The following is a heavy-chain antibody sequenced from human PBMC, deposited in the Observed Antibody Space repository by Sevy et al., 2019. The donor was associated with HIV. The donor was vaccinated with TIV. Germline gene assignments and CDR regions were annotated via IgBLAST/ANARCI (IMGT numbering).Heavy chain of an antibody. CDR3: ARGGYYDSSGYYYVTYFDY. J-gene: IGHJ4*02. CDR1: GFTVSNNY. CDR2: IYSGGTT. V-gene: IGHV3-53*01. Sequence: GGSLRLSCAASGFTVSNNYMSWVRQAPGKGLEWVSVIYSGGTTYYADSVKGRFTISRDNSKNTLYLQMNSLRAEDTAVYYCARGGYYDSSGYYYVTYFDYWGQGTLVTVSS. D-gene: IGHD3-22*01.